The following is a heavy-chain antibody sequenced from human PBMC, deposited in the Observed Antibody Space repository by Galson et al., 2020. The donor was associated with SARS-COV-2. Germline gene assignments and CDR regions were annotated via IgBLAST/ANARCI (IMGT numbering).Heavy chain of an antibody. Sequence: GGSLRLSCAASGFTFSSYEMNWVRQAPGKGLEWVSYISSSGSTIYYADSVKGRFTISRDNAKNSLYLQMNSLRAEDTAVYYCARVSPYYYDSSGYYTGYYYYGMDVWGQGTTVTVSS. V-gene: IGHV3-48*03. D-gene: IGHD3-22*01. CDR3: ARVSPYYYDSSGYYTGYYYYGMDV. CDR2: ISSSGSTI. J-gene: IGHJ6*02. CDR1: GFTFSSYE.